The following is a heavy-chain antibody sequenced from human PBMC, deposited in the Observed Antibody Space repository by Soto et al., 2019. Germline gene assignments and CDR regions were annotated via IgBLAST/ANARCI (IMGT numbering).Heavy chain of an antibody. CDR2: ISSSNSYM. D-gene: IGHD5-18*01. Sequence: GGSLRLSCAASGFTFSSYIMNWVRQAPGKGMEWVSSISSSNSYMYYADSVKGRFTISRDNAKNSLYLQMNSLTAEDTAVYYCARDRGYSYGHYYFDYWGQGTLVTVSS. CDR3: ARDRGYSYGHYYFDY. CDR1: GFTFSSYI. V-gene: IGHV3-21*01. J-gene: IGHJ4*02.